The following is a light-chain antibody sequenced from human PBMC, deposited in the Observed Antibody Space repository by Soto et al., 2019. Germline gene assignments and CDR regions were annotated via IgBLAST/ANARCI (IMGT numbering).Light chain of an antibody. V-gene: IGKV3-20*01. CDR1: QSVTSSY. Sequence: EIVLTQSPGTLSLSPGERATLSCRASQSVTSSYLAWYQQKPGQAPRLLISCASSRATGIPDRFSGSGSGTDFTLTISRLEPEDFAVYYCQQYSTSRLTFGGGTKVEIK. J-gene: IGKJ4*01. CDR2: CAS. CDR3: QQYSTSRLT.